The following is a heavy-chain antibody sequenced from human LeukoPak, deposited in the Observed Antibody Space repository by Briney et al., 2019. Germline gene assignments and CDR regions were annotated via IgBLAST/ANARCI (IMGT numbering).Heavy chain of an antibody. Sequence: GGSLRLSCAASGFTFSDYLMTWVRQAPGKGLEWVADIKADGSDKYYVDSVKGRFTILRDNAKNSLYLQMDSLRAEDTAVYYCARVRWLSAAGTEGNFDYWGQGTLGTVSS. CDR3: ARVRWLSAAGTEGNFDY. J-gene: IGHJ4*02. V-gene: IGHV3-7*01. D-gene: IGHD6-13*01. CDR2: IKADGSDK. CDR1: GFTFSDYL.